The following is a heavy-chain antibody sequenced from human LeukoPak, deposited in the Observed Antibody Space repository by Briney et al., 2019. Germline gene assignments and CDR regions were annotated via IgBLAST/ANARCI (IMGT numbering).Heavy chain of an antibody. J-gene: IGHJ3*02. Sequence: PGRSLRLSCAASGFTFSSYGMHWVRQAPGKGLEWVAVIWYDGSYKYYADSVKGRFTISRDNSKNTLYLQMNSLRAEDTAVYYCAGKSVGGPNDAFDIWGQGTMVTVSS. CDR1: GFTFSSYG. V-gene: IGHV3-33*01. CDR2: IWYDGSYK. CDR3: AGKSVGGPNDAFDI. D-gene: IGHD1-26*01.